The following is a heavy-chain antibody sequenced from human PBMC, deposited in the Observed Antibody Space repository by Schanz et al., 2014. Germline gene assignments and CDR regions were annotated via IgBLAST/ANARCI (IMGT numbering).Heavy chain of an antibody. Sequence: QVQLVRSGAEVKKPGSSVKVSCTASGGTFSSYTISWIRQAPGQGLEWMGRIIPVLAIADYAQKFQGRVTITADKSTSTASMELSSLRSEDTAVYYCARGPSQGYSYGHNIGAYYYGMDVWGQGTTVTVSS. CDR2: IIPVLAIA. J-gene: IGHJ6*02. V-gene: IGHV1-69*02. D-gene: IGHD5-18*01. CDR3: ARGPSQGYSYGHNIGAYYYGMDV. CDR1: GGTFSSYT.